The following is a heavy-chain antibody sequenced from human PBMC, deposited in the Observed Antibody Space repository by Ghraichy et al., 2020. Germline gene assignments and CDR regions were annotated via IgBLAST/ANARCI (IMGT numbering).Heavy chain of an antibody. J-gene: IGHJ4*02. CDR2: IYQNGST. V-gene: IGHV4-30-2*01. Sequence: LSLTCVVSGGSVSTGGYTWTWIRQPPGEPLEWIGFIYQNGSTYYNPSLKRRVTISMDRSNNQFSLRLTSVTAADTAMYYCAREARGYSRHCDNWGQGTLVTVSS. CDR1: GGSVSTGGYT. D-gene: IGHD5-18*01. CDR3: AREARGYSRHCDN.